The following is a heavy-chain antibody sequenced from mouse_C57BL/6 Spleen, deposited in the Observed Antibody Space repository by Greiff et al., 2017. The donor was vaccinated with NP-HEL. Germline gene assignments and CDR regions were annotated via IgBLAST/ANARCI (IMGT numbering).Heavy chain of an antibody. CDR1: GYTFTDHT. D-gene: IGHD1-1*01. CDR2: IYPRDGST. V-gene: IGHV1-78*01. J-gene: IGHJ4*01. Sequence: QVQLKESDAELVKPGASVKISCKVSGYTFTDHTIHWMKQRPEQGLEWIGYIYPRDGSTKYNEKFKGKATLTADKSSSTAYMQLNSLTSEDSAVYFCARTYGSSPYYYAMDYWGQGTSVTVSS. CDR3: ARTYGSSPYYYAMDY.